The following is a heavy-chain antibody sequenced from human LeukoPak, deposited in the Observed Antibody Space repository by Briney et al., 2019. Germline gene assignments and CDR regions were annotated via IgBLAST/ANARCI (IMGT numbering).Heavy chain of an antibody. CDR2: ISGSGGST. D-gene: IGHD5-18*01. Sequence: GGSLRLSCAASGFTFSSYAMSWVRQAPGKGLEWVSAISGSGGSTYYADSVRGRFTISRDNSKNTLYLQMNSLRAEDTAVYYCAKALTQLWFGHCFDYWGQGTLVTVSS. CDR3: AKALTQLWFGHCFDY. CDR1: GFTFSSYA. J-gene: IGHJ4*02. V-gene: IGHV3-23*01.